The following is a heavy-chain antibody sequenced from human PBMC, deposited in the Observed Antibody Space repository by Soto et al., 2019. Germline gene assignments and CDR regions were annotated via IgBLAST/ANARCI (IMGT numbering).Heavy chain of an antibody. CDR1: GDTFIISA. CDR3: ARDLGGAAPVDY. D-gene: IGHD6-6*01. V-gene: IGHV1-69*18. Sequence: QVQLAQSGAEVRKPGSSVKVSCKASGDTFIISAITWVRQAPGQGLEWVGRLVPFFGKSKYGPKFEGRVTFTADESTRTAYMELSHLTSDDTAVYYCARDLGGAAPVDYWGQGTLVTVSS. J-gene: IGHJ4*02. CDR2: LVPFFGKS.